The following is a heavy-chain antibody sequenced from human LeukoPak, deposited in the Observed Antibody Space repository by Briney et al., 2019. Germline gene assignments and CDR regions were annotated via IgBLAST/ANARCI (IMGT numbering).Heavy chain of an antibody. CDR1: GFTFSSYA. CDR3: AKDYDILTGYYSY. J-gene: IGHJ4*02. V-gene: IGHV3-23*01. Sequence: GGSLRLSCAASGFTFSSYAMSWVRQAPGKGLEWVSAISGSGGSTYYADSVKGRFTISRDNSRNTLYLQMNSLRAEDTAVYYCAKDYDILTGYYSYWGQGTLVTVSS. D-gene: IGHD3-9*01. CDR2: ISGSGGST.